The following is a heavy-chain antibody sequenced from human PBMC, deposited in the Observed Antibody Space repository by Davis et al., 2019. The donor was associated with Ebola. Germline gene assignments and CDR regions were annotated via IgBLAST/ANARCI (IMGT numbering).Heavy chain of an antibody. Sequence: GGSLRLSCAASGFTFSSYSMNWVRQAPGKGLEWVSSISSSSSYIYYADSVKGRFTISRDKAKNSLYLQMNSLRAEDTAVYYCASSSIAARPGYYYGMDVWGQGTTVTVSS. CDR1: GFTFSSYS. D-gene: IGHD6-6*01. J-gene: IGHJ6*02. CDR3: ASSSIAARPGYYYGMDV. CDR2: ISSSSSYI. V-gene: IGHV3-21*01.